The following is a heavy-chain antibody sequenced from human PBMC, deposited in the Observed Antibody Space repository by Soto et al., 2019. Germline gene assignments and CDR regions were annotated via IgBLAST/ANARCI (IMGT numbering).Heavy chain of an antibody. D-gene: IGHD3-16*02. J-gene: IGHJ4*02. CDR1: GGTFNSYF. CDR2: IIPILGTA. CDR3: FRAPDPRRYEGDF. Sequence: VQLVQSGPEVKKPGSSVKVSCKASGGTFNSYFITWVRQAPGQGLEWMGGIIPILGTANYAQRFQGRLTITADEATGTAFMEVSALSLDDTAVYYCFRAPDPRRYEGDFWGQGTLVTVSA. V-gene: IGHV1-69*01.